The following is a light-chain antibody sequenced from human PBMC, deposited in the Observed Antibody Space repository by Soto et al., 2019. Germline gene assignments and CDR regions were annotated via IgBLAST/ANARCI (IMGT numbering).Light chain of an antibody. CDR1: SSDVGSYNL. CDR3: SSYTSSTTLV. CDR2: EGS. V-gene: IGLV2-14*02. Sequence: QSVLTQPASVSGSPGQSITISCTGTSSDVGSYNLVSWYQQHPGKAPKLMIYEGSERPSGVSNRFSGSKSGNTASLTISGLQAEDEADYFCSSYTSSTTLVFGTGTKVTVL. J-gene: IGLJ1*01.